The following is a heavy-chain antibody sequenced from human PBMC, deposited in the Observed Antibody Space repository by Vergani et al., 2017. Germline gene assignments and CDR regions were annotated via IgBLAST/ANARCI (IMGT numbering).Heavy chain of an antibody. J-gene: IGHJ6*03. CDR3: ARDGPVAAKDYYYYMDV. CDR1: GFTFSTYG. D-gene: IGHD2-15*01. V-gene: IGHV3-30*03. Sequence: VQLVESGGVVVQPGRSLRLSCAASGFTFSTYGMHWVRQAPGKGLEWVAVISYDGSNKYYADSVKGRFTISRDNSKNTLYLRMNSLRTEDTAVYYCARDGPVAAKDYYYYMDVWGKGTTVTVSS. CDR2: ISYDGSNK.